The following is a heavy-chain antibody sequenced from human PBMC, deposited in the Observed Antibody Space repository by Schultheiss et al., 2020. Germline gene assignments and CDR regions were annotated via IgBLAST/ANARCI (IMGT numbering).Heavy chain of an antibody. CDR1: GYTFTGYY. D-gene: IGHD4-17*01. V-gene: IGHV1-2*02. J-gene: IGHJ6*02. Sequence: ASVKVSCKASGYTFTGYYMHWVRQAPGQGLEWMGWINPNSGGTNYAQKFQGRVTMTRDTSISTAYMELSRLRSDDTAVYYCARASTTVTTGNFYYYYGMDVWGQGTTVNV. CDR2: INPNSGGT. CDR3: ARASTTVTTGNFYYYYGMDV.